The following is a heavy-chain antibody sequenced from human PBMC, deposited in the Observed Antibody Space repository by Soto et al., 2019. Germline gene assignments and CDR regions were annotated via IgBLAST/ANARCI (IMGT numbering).Heavy chain of an antibody. Sequence: SETLTLTCTVSGGSVSSGSYYWSWIRQPPGKGLEWIGYIYYSGSTNYNPSLKSRVTISVDTSKNQFSLKLSSVTAADTAVYYCARGEYSYGDPDLLVYGMDVWGQGTTVTVSS. J-gene: IGHJ6*02. V-gene: IGHV4-61*01. D-gene: IGHD5-18*01. CDR1: GGSVSSGSYY. CDR3: ARGEYSYGDPDLLVYGMDV. CDR2: IYYSGST.